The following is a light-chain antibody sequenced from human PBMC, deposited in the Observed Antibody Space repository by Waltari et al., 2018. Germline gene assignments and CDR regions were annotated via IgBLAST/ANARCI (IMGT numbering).Light chain of an antibody. J-gene: IGLJ1*01. CDR2: DVS. CDR1: SSDVGGYKV. CDR3: CSYGGSYV. V-gene: IGLV2-11*01. Sequence: QSALTQPRSVSGSPGQSVTIACTGTSSDVGGYKVVSWYQQHPGTAPELIIYDVSQRPSGVPDRFSGSKFGNTASLTISGLQAEDEADYYCCSYGGSYVFGTGTTVTVL.